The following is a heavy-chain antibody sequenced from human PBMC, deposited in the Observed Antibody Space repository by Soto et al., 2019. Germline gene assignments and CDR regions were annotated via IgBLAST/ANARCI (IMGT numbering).Heavy chain of an antibody. V-gene: IGHV4-4*07. Sequence: SETLSLTCSVSGGSISGYYWSWIRQPAGKGLEYIGRVYSSGSTNYSPSLNSRVTMSVDTSQNQFSLKLSSVTAADTAVYYCARGDSQVSSVFDYWGQGMLVTVSS. CDR1: GGSISGYY. J-gene: IGHJ4*02. D-gene: IGHD3-16*01. CDR3: ARGDSQVSSVFDY. CDR2: VYSSGST.